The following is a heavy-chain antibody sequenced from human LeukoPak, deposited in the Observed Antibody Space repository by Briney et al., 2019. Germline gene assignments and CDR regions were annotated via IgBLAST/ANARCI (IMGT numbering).Heavy chain of an antibody. CDR3: ARELTRDDAFDI. CDR2: ISYDGGKK. Sequence: GRSLRLSCAASGFTFSSHDMHWVRQAPGKGLEWVAIISYDGGKKDYADSVKGRFTISRDNAKNSLYLQMNSLRAEDTAVYYCARELTRDDAFDIWGQGTMVTVSS. D-gene: IGHD7-27*01. J-gene: IGHJ3*02. V-gene: IGHV3-30*03. CDR1: GFTFSSHD.